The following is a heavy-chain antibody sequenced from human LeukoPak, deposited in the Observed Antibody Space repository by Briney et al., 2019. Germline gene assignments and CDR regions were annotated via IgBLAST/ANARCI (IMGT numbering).Heavy chain of an antibody. J-gene: IGHJ3*02. CDR2: IYSSGST. CDR1: SGSINSYY. Sequence: SETLSLTCTVSSGSINSYYWNWIRQPPGKGLEWIGRIYSSGSTNYSPSLKSRVTISVDTSKNQFSLKLSSVTAADTAVYYCARGVYDILTGYWLDAFDIWGQGTMVTVSS. V-gene: IGHV4-59*01. D-gene: IGHD3-9*01. CDR3: ARGVYDILTGYWLDAFDI.